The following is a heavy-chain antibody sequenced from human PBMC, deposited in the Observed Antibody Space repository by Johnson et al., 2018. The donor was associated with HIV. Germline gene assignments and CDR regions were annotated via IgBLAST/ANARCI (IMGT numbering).Heavy chain of an antibody. CDR1: GFTFSSYA. V-gene: IGHV3-30-3*01. Sequence: QVQLVESGGGVVQPGRSLRLSSAASGFTFSSYAMHWVRQAPGKGLEWVAVISYDGSNKYYADSVKGRFTISRDNSKNTLYLQMNSLRAEDTAVYYCARDNLRQLDAFDIWGQGTMVTVSS. J-gene: IGHJ3*02. CDR2: ISYDGSNK. CDR3: ARDNLRQLDAFDI. D-gene: IGHD3-16*01.